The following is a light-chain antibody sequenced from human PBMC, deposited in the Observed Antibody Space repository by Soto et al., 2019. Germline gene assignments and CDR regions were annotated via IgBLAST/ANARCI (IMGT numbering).Light chain of an antibody. V-gene: IGKV1-39*01. CDR1: QIISSY. J-gene: IGKJ1*01. CDR2: AAS. CDR3: QQSYSTPLT. Sequence: DIQMTQSPSSRSASVGDRVTITCRASQIISSYLNWYQQKPGKAPMLLIYAASSLQSGVTSRFSGSGSTTDFTITISSLQPDDFATYYCQQSYSTPLTFGQGTKVEIK.